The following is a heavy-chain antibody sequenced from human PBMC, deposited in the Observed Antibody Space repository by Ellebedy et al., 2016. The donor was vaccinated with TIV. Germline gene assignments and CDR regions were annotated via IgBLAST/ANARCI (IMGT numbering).Heavy chain of an antibody. CDR2: ISDSVGST. J-gene: IGHJ4*02. CDR1: GFTFRTYA. CDR3: AKDRYCSGDSCSGSFDS. V-gene: IGHV3-23*01. D-gene: IGHD2-15*01. Sequence: GGSLRLSCATSGFTFRTYAMSWVRQAPGKGLELVSGISDSVGSTYYADSVKGRFTISRDNSKNTLYLQMNSLRAEDTAVYYCAKDRYCSGDSCSGSFDSWGLGTLVTVSS.